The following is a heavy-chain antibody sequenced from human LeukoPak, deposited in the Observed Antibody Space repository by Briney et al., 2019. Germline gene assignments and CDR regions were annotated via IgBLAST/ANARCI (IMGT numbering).Heavy chain of an antibody. CDR2: IYSGGSA. CDR1: GFTVSSNY. Sequence: PGGSLRLSCEASGFTVSSNYMSWVRQAPGKGLEWVSVIYSGGSAYYADSVKGRFTISRDNSKNTLYLQMNSLRAEDTAVYYCARGTTDYYYYGMDVWGQGTTVTVSS. V-gene: IGHV3-53*01. CDR3: ARGTTDYYYYGMDV. D-gene: IGHD2/OR15-2a*01. J-gene: IGHJ6*02.